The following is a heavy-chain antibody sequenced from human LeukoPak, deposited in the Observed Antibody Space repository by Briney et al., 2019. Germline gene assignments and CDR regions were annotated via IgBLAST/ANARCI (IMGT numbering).Heavy chain of an antibody. J-gene: IGHJ4*02. CDR2: IRQDASEK. CDR3: ARDSSSWYSY. Sequence: GGSLRLSCAASGFTFSNFWMSWVRQAPGKGLEWVANIRQDASEKYYVDSVKGRFSISRDNAKNSLYLQMNSLRAEDTAVYYCARDSSSWYSYWGRGTLVTVSS. CDR1: GFTFSNFW. V-gene: IGHV3-7*01. D-gene: IGHD6-13*01.